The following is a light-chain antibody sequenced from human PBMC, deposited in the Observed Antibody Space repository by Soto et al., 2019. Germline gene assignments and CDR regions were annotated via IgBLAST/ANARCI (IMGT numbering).Light chain of an antibody. J-gene: IGKJ1*01. Sequence: DIQMTHAPSSLSASVGNRVTITCQASPDIATYLNWYQQKPGKAPNLLIYDASNLETGVPSRFSGGGSGTHFTFTISNLQPEDIATYYCQQYDNLPPTWTFGQGTKVEIE. V-gene: IGKV1-33*01. CDR1: PDIATY. CDR3: QQYDNLPPTWT. CDR2: DAS.